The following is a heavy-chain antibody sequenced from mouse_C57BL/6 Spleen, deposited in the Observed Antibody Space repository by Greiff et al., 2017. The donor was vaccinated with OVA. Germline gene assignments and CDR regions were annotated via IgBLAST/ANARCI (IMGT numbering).Heavy chain of an antibody. D-gene: IGHD2-3*01. Sequence: QVQLKQSGAELAKPGASVKLSCTASGYTFTSYWMHWVNQRPGKGLEWIGNINPSSGYTKYNQKFKDKATLTADKSSSKAYMQLSSLTYEDSAGYYCARMDGYFFDYWGQGTTLTVSS. CDR3: ARMDGYFFDY. CDR1: GYTFTSYW. V-gene: IGHV1-7*01. J-gene: IGHJ2*01. CDR2: INPSSGYT.